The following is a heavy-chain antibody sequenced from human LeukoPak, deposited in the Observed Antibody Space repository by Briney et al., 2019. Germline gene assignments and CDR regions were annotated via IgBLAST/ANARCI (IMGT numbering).Heavy chain of an antibody. CDR3: ARSYGDNLNFDY. V-gene: IGHV4-59*01. CDR1: GGSISSYY. CDR2: IYYTGST. Sequence: SETLSLTRTVSGGSISSYYWSWIRQPPGKGLEWIGYIYYTGSTNYNPSLKSRVTISVDTSKNQFSLKLSSVTAADTAVYYCARSYGDNLNFDYWGQGSLVTVSS. J-gene: IGHJ4*02. D-gene: IGHD4-17*01.